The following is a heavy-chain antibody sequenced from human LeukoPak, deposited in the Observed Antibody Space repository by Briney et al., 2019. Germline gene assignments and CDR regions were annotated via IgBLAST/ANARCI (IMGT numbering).Heavy chain of an antibody. Sequence: GGSLRLSCAASGFTFSDYGMHWVRQAPGKGLEWVAIISYDGRNKYYADSMKGRFTISRDNSKTTLYLQMNSLRAEDTAVYYCAKAGNGAVDHFDYWGQGTLVTVSS. CDR1: GFTFSDYG. CDR3: AKAGNGAVDHFDY. D-gene: IGHD6-19*01. CDR2: ISYDGRNK. J-gene: IGHJ4*02. V-gene: IGHV3-30*18.